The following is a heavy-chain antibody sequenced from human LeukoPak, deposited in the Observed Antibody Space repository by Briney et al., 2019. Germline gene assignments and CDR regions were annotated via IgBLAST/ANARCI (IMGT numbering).Heavy chain of an antibody. CDR2: ISAYNGNT. Sequence: ASVKVSCKASGYTFTSYGISWVRQAPGQGFEWMRWISAYNGNTNYAQKLQGRVTMTTDTSTSTAYMELRSLRSDDTAVYYCARGAIDIVVAVAATFFDYWGQGTLVTVSS. D-gene: IGHD2-15*01. J-gene: IGHJ4*02. CDR1: GYTFTSYG. V-gene: IGHV1-18*01. CDR3: ARGAIDIVVAVAATFFDY.